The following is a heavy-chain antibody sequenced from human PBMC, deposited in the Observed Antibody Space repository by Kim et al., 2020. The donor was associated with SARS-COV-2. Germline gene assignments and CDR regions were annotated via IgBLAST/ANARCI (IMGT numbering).Heavy chain of an antibody. CDR3: ARVQEDGDRYFDWLRFDY. J-gene: IGHJ4*02. CDR2: IYYSGST. V-gene: IGHV4-39*07. Sequence: SETLSLTCTVSGGSISSSSYYWGWIRQPPGKGLEWIGSIYYSGSTYYNPSLKSRVTISVDTSKNQFSLKLSSVTAADTAVYYCARVQEDGDRYFDWLRFDYWGQGTLVTVSS. D-gene: IGHD3-9*01. CDR1: GGSISSSSYY.